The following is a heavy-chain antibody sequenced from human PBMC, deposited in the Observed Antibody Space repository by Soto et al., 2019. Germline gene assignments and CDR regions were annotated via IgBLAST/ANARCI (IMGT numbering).Heavy chain of an antibody. CDR2: IYYSGST. J-gene: IGHJ4*02. Sequence: SSETLSLTCTVAGGSISGYYCGWIRQPPGKGLEWIGYIYYSGSTNYNPSLKSRVTISVDTSKNQLSLKLSSVTAADSAVYYCARRYVYYFDYWGQGNLVTVS. CDR1: GGSISGYY. CDR3: ARRYVYYFDY. V-gene: IGHV4-59*08. D-gene: IGHD3-16*01.